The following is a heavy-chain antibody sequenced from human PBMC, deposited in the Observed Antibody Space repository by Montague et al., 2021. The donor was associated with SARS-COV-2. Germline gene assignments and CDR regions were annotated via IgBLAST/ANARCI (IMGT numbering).Heavy chain of an antibody. V-gene: IGHV4-59*08. J-gene: IGHJ4*02. Sequence: SETLSLTCTVSGGSISSFYWSWFRQPPGKGLEWIGYISDSGSTNYNPSLTSRVTMSVDTSRNQFSLKVNSVTPADTAVYYCARHYSAALPAVYWGQGTLVTVSS. D-gene: IGHD4-11*01. CDR3: ARHYSAALPAVY. CDR1: GGSISSFY. CDR2: ISDSGST.